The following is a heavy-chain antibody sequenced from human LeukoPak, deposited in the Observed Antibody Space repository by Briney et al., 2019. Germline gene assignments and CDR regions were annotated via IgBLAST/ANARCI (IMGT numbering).Heavy chain of an antibody. J-gene: IGHJ5*02. V-gene: IGHV1-18*01. CDR1: GYTFTSYG. D-gene: IGHD3-22*01. CDR3: ARDEARYSSGYYPNWFDP. Sequence: GASVKVSCKASGYTFTSYGISWMRQAPGQGLEWMGWISGYNGYTHYAHNLQGRVTMTTDTSTSTAYMELRSLRSDDTAVYYCARDEARYSSGYYPNWFDPWGQGTLVTVSS. CDR2: ISGYNGYT.